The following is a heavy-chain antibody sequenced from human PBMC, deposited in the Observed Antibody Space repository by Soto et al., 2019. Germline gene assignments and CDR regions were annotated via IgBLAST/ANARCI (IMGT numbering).Heavy chain of an antibody. Sequence: QVQLQESGPGLVKPSETLSLTCTVSGGSISSYYWSWIRQPPGKGLEWIGYIYYSGSTNHNPSLKSRVIISVDTSKNQFSLKRSSVTAADTAVYYCARDAFYDSRKYGMDVWGQGTTVTVSS. CDR1: GGSISSYY. D-gene: IGHD3-22*01. CDR3: ARDAFYDSRKYGMDV. V-gene: IGHV4-59*01. CDR2: IYYSGST. J-gene: IGHJ6*02.